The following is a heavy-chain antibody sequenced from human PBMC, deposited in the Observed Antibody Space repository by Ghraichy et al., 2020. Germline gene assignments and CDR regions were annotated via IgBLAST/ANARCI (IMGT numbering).Heavy chain of an antibody. CDR1: GFTFSRYW. Sequence: GGSLRLSCAASGFTFSRYWMHWVRQAPGKGLVWVSRINRDGSSTSYADSVKGRFTISRDNAKNTLYLQMNSLRAEDTAVYYCARVVTINWDFDLWGRGTLVTVFS. J-gene: IGHJ2*01. V-gene: IGHV3-74*01. D-gene: IGHD3-16*02. CDR2: INRDGSST. CDR3: ARVVTINWDFDL.